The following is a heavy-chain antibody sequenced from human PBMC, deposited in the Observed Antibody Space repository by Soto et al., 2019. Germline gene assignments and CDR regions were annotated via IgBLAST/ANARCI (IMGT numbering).Heavy chain of an antibody. V-gene: IGHV4-34*01. CDR3: ARGVAMVVASYFGY. Sequence: PSETLSLTCAVYGGSFSGYYWSWIRQPPGKGLEWIGEINHSGSTNYNPSLKSRVTISVDTSKNQFSLKLSSVTAADTAVYYCARGVAMVVASYFGYWGQGILVSVSS. CDR2: INHSGST. J-gene: IGHJ4*02. D-gene: IGHD2-15*01. CDR1: GGSFSGYY.